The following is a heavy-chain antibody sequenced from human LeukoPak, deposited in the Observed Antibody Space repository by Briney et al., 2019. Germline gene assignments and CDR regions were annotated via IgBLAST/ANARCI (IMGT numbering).Heavy chain of an antibody. CDR2: IIPILGIA. D-gene: IGHD3-3*01. CDR3: AVPQFPKIKYYDFWSGSNWFDP. CDR1: GGTFSSYA. J-gene: IGHJ5*02. V-gene: IGHV1-69*04. Sequence: EASVTVSCKASGGTFSSYAISWVRQAPGQGLEWMGRIIPILGIANYAQKFQGRVTITADKSTSTAYMELSSLRSEDTAVYYCAVPQFPKIKYYDFWSGSNWFDPWGQGTLVTVSS.